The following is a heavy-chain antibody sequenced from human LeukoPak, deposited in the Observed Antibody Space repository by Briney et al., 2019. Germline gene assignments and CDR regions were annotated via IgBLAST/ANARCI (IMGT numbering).Heavy chain of an antibody. CDR2: IFHSGST. V-gene: IGHV4-39*07. D-gene: IGHD5-24*01. CDR1: GGSISNSNYY. Sequence: SETLSLTCTVSGGSISNSNYYWGWIRQPLGKGLEWIGSIFHSGSTYYNPSLSSRVTISVDTSKNQFSLKLRSVTAADTAVYYCARDVPVEMATNDFDYWGLGTLVTVSS. CDR3: ARDVPVEMATNDFDY. J-gene: IGHJ4*02.